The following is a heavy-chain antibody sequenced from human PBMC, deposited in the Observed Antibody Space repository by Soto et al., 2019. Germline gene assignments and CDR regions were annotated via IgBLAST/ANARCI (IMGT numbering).Heavy chain of an antibody. CDR2: IIPIFGTA. CDR1: GGTFSSYA. CDR3: ARVGYSGVGHYGMDV. Sequence: GASVKVSCKASGGTFSSYAISWVRQAPGQGLEWMEGIIPIFGTANYAQKFQGRVTITADKSTSTAYMELSSLRSEDTAVYYCARVGYSGVGHYGMDVWGQGTTVTVSS. V-gene: IGHV1-69*06. D-gene: IGHD1-26*01. J-gene: IGHJ6*02.